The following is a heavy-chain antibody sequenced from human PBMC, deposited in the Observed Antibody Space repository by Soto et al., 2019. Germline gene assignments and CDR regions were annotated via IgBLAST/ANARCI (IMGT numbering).Heavy chain of an antibody. CDR3: AKDPTYDYGYFDS. CDR2: IRTSVGDT. D-gene: IGHD4-17*01. V-gene: IGHV3-23*01. Sequence: GGSLRLSCAASGFTFSSYAMNWVRQARGKGLEWVSTIRTSVGDTYYAASVKGRFTISRDNSKSTVYLHLNSLRAEDTAIYYCAKDPTYDYGYFDSWGQGTLVTVSS. J-gene: IGHJ4*02. CDR1: GFTFSSYA.